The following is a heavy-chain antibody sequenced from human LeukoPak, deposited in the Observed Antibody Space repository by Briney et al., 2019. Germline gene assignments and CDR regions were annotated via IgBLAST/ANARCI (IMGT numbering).Heavy chain of an antibody. D-gene: IGHD3-22*01. J-gene: IGHJ4*02. CDR2: IFSLGST. CDR1: GFTVSNNY. Sequence: GGSLRLSCAASGFTVSNNYMSWVRQTPGKGLEWVSIIFSLGSTYYADSVKGRFTISRDNSKNTLYLQLNSLRVEDTAVYYCARHFDSGHCEENPIDFWGQGTLVTVSS. V-gene: IGHV3-66*02. CDR3: ARHFDSGHCEENPIDF.